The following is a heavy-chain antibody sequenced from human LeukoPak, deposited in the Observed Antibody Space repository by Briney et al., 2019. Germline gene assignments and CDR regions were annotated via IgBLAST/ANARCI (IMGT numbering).Heavy chain of an antibody. CDR2: INYSGRT. V-gene: IGHV4-39*01. Sequence: PSETLSLTCSVSGDSVSSTTYYWGWIRQPPGKGLEWFGSINYSGRTYYNPSLKSRVTISVDTSKNQFSLKLSSVTAADTAVYFYASQFYGFWADPHGDWYFDLWGRGTLVTVSS. CDR3: ASQFYGFWADPHGDWYFDL. CDR1: GDSVSSTTYY. J-gene: IGHJ2*01. D-gene: IGHD3-3*01.